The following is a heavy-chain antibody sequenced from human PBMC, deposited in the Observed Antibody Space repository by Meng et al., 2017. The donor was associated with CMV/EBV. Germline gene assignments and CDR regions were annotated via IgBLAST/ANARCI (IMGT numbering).Heavy chain of an antibody. CDR1: GFTFSGSA. J-gene: IGHJ4*02. CDR3: AREEGDC. Sequence: LKISCAASGFTFSGSAMHWVRQASGKGLEWVGRIRSKANSYATAYAASVKGRFTISRDDSKNTAYLQMNSLKTEDTAVYYCAREEGDCWGQGTLVTVSS. CDR2: IRSKANSYAT. V-gene: IGHV3-73*01.